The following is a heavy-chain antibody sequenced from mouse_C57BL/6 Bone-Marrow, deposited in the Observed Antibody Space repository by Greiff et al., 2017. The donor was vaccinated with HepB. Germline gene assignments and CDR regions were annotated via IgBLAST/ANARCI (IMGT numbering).Heavy chain of an antibody. D-gene: IGHD6-2*01. CDR2: SRNKANDYTT. CDR3: ARDGLFYAMDY. V-gene: IGHV7-1*01. J-gene: IGHJ4*01. CDR1: GFTFSDFY. Sequence: EVHLVESGGGLVQSGRSLRLSCATSGFTFSDFYMEWVRQAPGKGLEWIAASRNKANDYTTEYSASVKVRFIVSRDTSQSILYLQMNALRAEDTAIYYCARDGLFYAMDYWGQGTSVTVSS.